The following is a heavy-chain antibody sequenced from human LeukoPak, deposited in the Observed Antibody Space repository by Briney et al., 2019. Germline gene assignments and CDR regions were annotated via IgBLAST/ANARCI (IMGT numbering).Heavy chain of an antibody. CDR2: ISYDGSNK. CDR3: AKDLGSTGLDY. D-gene: IGHD6-25*01. Sequence: PGGSLRLSCAASGFTFSSYRMHWVRQAPCKGLEWVEVISYDGSNKYYADSVKGRFTISRDNSKNTLYLQMNSLRAEDTAVYYCAKDLGSTGLDYWGQGTLVTVSS. J-gene: IGHJ4*02. V-gene: IGHV3-30*18. CDR1: GFTFSSYR.